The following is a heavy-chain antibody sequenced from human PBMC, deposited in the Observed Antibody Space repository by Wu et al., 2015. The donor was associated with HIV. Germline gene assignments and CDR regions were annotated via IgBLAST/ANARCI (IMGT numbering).Heavy chain of an antibody. J-gene: IGHJ6*03. D-gene: IGHD2-2*01. Sequence: QVQLVQSGAEVKKPGASVKVSCKASGYTFTSYGISWVRQAPGQGLEWMGWISAYNGNTNYAQKLQGRVTMTTDTSTSTAYMELRSLRSDDTAVYYCAREERYCSSTSCYERADYYYYYMDVWGKGTTVTVSS. CDR2: ISAYNGNT. CDR3: AREERYCSSTSCYERADYYYYYMDV. V-gene: IGHV1-18*01. CDR1: GYTFTSYG.